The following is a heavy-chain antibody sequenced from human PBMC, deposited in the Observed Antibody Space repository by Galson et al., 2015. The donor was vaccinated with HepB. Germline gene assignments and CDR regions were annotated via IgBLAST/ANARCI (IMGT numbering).Heavy chain of an antibody. CDR2: ISSNGGST. D-gene: IGHD6-19*01. J-gene: IGHJ4*02. Sequence: SLRLSCAASGFTFSSYAMHWVRQAPGEGLEYVSAISSNGGSTYYANSVKGRFTISRDNSKNTLYLQMGSLRAEDMAVYYCARVARPGIAVAAPFDYWGQGALVTVSS. CDR3: ARVARPGIAVAAPFDY. CDR1: GFTFSSYA. V-gene: IGHV3-64*01.